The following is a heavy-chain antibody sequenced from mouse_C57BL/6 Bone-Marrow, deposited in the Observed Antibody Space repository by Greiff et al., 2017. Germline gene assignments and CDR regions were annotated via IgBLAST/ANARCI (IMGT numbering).Heavy chain of an antibody. CDR3: ANDYSNCVAMDY. J-gene: IGHJ4*01. D-gene: IGHD2-5*01. V-gene: IGHV2-5*01. CDR1: GFSLTSYG. CDR2: IWRGGST. Sequence: VQLQESGPGLVQPSQSLSITCTASGFSLTSYGVHWVRQSPGKGLEWLGVIWRGGSTDYNAAFMSRLSITKDNSKSQVFFKMNSLQADDTAIYSCANDYSNCVAMDYWGQGTSVTVSS.